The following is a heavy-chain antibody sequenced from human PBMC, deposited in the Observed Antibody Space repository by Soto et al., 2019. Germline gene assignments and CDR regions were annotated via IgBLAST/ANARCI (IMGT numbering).Heavy chain of an antibody. V-gene: IGHV5-51*01. D-gene: IGHD5-18*01. Sequence: GESLKICCKGSGYSFTSYWIGWVRQMPGKGLEWMGIIYPGDSDTRYSPSFQGQVTISADKSISTAYLQWSSLKASDTAMYYCARQVGPMGSGYGYVGDREDWFDPSRQGTLDTVSS. J-gene: IGHJ5*02. CDR1: GYSFTSYW. CDR3: ARQVGPMGSGYGYVGDREDWFDP. CDR2: IYPGDSDT.